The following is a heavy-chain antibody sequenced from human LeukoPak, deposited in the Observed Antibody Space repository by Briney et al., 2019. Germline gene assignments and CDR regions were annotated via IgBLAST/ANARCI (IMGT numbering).Heavy chain of an antibody. J-gene: IGHJ6*03. CDR1: GFSLSTSGMC. D-gene: IGHD4-23*01. CDR2: IDWDDDK. V-gene: IGHV2-70*11. Sequence: SGPTLVNPTQTLTLTCTFSGFSLSTSGMCVSWIRQPPGKALEWLARIDWDDDKYYSTSLKTRLTISKDTSKNQVVLTMTNMDPVDTATYYCARATYGGNHRYYYYYYMDVWGKGTTVTVSS. CDR3: ARATYGGNHRYYYYYYMDV.